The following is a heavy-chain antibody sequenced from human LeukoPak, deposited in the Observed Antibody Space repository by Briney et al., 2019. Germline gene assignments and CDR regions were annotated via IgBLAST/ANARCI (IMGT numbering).Heavy chain of an antibody. CDR1: GFSFSSYW. CDR2: INSDGSST. CDR3: ARTALDYYDSSGYLDY. J-gene: IGHJ4*02. D-gene: IGHD3-22*01. V-gene: IGHV3-74*01. Sequence: GGSLRLSCAASGFSFSSYWMHWVRQAPGKWLVWVSRINSDGSSTSYADSVKGRFTISRDNAKDTLYLQMNSLRAEYTAVCYCARTALDYYDSSGYLDYRGPGTLVTVSS.